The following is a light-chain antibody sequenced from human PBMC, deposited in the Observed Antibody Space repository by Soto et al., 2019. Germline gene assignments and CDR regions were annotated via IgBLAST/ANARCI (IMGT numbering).Light chain of an antibody. V-gene: IGKV1-39*01. Sequence: DIQMTQSPSSLSATVGDRVTITCRASQTIGKYLNWYQQQPGKVPKLLIYDASYLQSGVPSRFSGSESGTDFTLNISDLRPEDFATYYCQQSFSIPFTFGPVTKVDIK. J-gene: IGKJ3*01. CDR2: DAS. CDR1: QTIGKY. CDR3: QQSFSIPFT.